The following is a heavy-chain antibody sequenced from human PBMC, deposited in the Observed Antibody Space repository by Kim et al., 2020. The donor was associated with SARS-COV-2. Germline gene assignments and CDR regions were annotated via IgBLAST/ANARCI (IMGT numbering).Heavy chain of an antibody. J-gene: IGHJ4*02. CDR3: ARRIAAAGTPIGY. V-gene: IGHV1-8*01. Sequence: YAQKFQGRVTMTRNTSITPAYMERRSLRSEDTAVYYCARRIAAAGTPIGYWGQGTLVTVSS. D-gene: IGHD6-13*01.